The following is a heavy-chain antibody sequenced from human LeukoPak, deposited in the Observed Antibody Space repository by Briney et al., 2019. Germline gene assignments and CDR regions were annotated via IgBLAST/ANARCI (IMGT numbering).Heavy chain of an antibody. CDR3: ARLYVLEWLLYGNFDF. J-gene: IGHJ4*02. V-gene: IGHV4-39*02. D-gene: IGHD3-3*01. CDR2: IYYNGTT. Sequence: SETLSLTCTVSGGSISSYSYFWGRIRQPRGKKRACIVWIYYNGTTYYNPSLQIRVSISVDTSKNLLSLKLSSVSAAVTSLYYCARLYVLEWLLYGNFDFWGQGTLVTVSS. CDR1: GGSISSYSYF.